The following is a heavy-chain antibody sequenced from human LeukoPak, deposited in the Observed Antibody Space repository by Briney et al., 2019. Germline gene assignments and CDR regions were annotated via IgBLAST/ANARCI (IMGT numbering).Heavy chain of an antibody. CDR1: GGSISSYY. D-gene: IGHD5-24*01. J-gene: IGHJ3*02. CDR3: AREHGNDAFDI. CDR2: INHSGST. V-gene: IGHV4-34*01. Sequence: SETLSLTCTVSGGSISSYYWSWIRQPPGKGLEWIGEINHSGSTNYNPSLKSRVTISVDTSKNQFSLKLSSVTAADTAVYYRAREHGNDAFDIWGQGTMVTVSS.